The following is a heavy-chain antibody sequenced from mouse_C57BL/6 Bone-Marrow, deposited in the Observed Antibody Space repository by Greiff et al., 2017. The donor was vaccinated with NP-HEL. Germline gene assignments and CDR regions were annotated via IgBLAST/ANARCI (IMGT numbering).Heavy chain of an antibody. CDR1: GFSLTSYG. J-gene: IGHJ3*01. CDR2: IWSGGGT. V-gene: IGHV2-2*01. CDR3: ASCAY. Sequence: QVQLQESGPGLVQPSQSLSITCTVSGFSLTSYGVHWVRQSPGKGLEWLGVIWSGGGTDYNAAFISRLSISKDNSKSQVFFKMNSLQADDTAIYYCASCAYWGQGTLVTVSA.